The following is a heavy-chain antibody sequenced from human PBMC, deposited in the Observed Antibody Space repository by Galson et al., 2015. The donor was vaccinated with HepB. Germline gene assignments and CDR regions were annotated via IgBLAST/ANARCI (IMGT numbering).Heavy chain of an antibody. D-gene: IGHD6-13*01. Sequence: SVKVSCKASGGTFSSYAISWVRQAPGQGLEWMGGIIPIFGTANYAQKFQGRVTITADESTSTAYMELSSLRSEDTAVYYCARDVWGSSPPYNWFDPWGQGTLVTVSS. CDR2: IIPIFGTA. J-gene: IGHJ5*02. CDR1: GGTFSSYA. V-gene: IGHV1-69*13. CDR3: ARDVWGSSPPYNWFDP.